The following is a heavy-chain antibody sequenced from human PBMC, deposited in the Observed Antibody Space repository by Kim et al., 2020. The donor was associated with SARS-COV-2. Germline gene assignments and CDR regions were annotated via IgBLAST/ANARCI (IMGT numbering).Heavy chain of an antibody. Sequence: RTSYADSVKGRFTISRDIPKNTVYLQMNGLRADDTAVYYCSRSTVGAYFDYWGQGSLVSVSS. CDR2: RT. V-gene: IGHV3-53*01. D-gene: IGHD1-26*01. J-gene: IGHJ4*02. CDR3: SRSTVGAYFDY.